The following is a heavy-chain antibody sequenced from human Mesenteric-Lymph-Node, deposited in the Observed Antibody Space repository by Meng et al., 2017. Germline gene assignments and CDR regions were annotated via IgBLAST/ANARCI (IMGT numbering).Heavy chain of an antibody. CDR2: IIPGLGTP. D-gene: IGHD2-15*01. V-gene: IGHV1-69*05. Sequence: SVQVSCKASGGTFSNHAISRVRLAPGQRLEWLGGIIPGLGTPHDAQRFQGRVTITTDESTSTAYMELSSMRSEDTALYYCAIGYCTGGSCFSSLLCHYGLDVWGQGTTVTVSS. J-gene: IGHJ6*02. CDR3: AIGYCTGGSCFSSLLCHYGLDV. CDR1: GGTFSNHA.